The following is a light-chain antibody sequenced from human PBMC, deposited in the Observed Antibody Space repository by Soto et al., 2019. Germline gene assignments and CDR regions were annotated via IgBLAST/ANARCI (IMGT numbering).Light chain of an antibody. Sequence: EIVLTQSPGTLSLSPGDRATLSCRASQSLSVSYMAWYQQRPGQAPRLLIYGTSTRAAGVPDRFSGSGSGAVSTLVSSRQEDEYFVVYYWHYFGASPQTFGQGTKVEI. CDR2: GTS. CDR1: QSLSVSY. V-gene: IGKV3-20*01. CDR3: HYFGASPQT. J-gene: IGKJ1*01.